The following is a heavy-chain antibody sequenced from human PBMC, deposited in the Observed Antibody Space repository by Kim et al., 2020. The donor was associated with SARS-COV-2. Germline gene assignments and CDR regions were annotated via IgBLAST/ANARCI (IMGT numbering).Heavy chain of an antibody. V-gene: IGHV3-30*18. J-gene: IGHJ6*03. CDR3: AKDPFRYSYHYYYMDV. CDR2: TSFDGTKK. Sequence: GGSLRLSCAASGFTFNTYGMHWVRQAPGKGLEWVAVTSFDGTKKFYGDSVKGRFTISRDNSKNTLYLQMDRLRAEDTAVYYCAKDPFRYSYHYYYMDVWGKGTTVIVSS. CDR1: GFTFNTYG.